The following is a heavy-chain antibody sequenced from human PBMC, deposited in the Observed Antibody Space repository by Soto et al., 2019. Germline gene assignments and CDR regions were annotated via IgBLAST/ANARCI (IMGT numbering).Heavy chain of an antibody. Sequence: QVQLQESGPGLAKPSETLSLTCSVSGISVRSNYWSWIRQPPGKGLEWIGFITYSGITDYNPPLQSRVTRSVDTSKNQLSLNLRSVTAADTAVYYCARAVVVVPPAWDHHYHMDVWGKGTTVTVS. CDR3: ARAVVVVPPAWDHHYHMDV. CDR2: ITYSGIT. V-gene: IGHV4-59*02. J-gene: IGHJ6*03. CDR1: GISVRSNY. D-gene: IGHD2-21*01.